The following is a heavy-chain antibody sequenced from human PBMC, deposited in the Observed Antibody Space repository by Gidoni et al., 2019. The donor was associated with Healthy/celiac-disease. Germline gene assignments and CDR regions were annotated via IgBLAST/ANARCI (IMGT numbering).Heavy chain of an antibody. V-gene: IGHV4-34*01. Sequence: QVQLQQWGAGLLKPSETLSLTCAVYGGSFSGYYWSWIRQPPGKGLEWMGEINHSGSTNYNPSLKSRVTISVDTSKNQFSLKLSSVTAADTAVYYCADIRSFDYWGQGTLVTVSS. D-gene: IGHD4-17*01. CDR1: GGSFSGYY. CDR2: INHSGST. J-gene: IGHJ4*02. CDR3: ADIRSFDY.